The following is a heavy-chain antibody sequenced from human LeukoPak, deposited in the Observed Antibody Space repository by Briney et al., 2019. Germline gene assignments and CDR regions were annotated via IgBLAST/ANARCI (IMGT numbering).Heavy chain of an antibody. Sequence: GGSLRLSCAASGFTFDDYAMHWVRQAPGKGLEWVSLISGDGGSTFYADSVKGRFSISRDNSKNSLYLEMNSLRTEDAAMYYCAKESGKFDYWGQGTLVAVSS. CDR2: ISGDGGST. V-gene: IGHV3-43*02. CDR3: AKESGKFDY. J-gene: IGHJ4*02. CDR1: GFTFDDYA.